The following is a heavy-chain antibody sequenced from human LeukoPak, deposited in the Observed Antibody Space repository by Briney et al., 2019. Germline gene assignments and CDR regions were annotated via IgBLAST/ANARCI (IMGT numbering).Heavy chain of an antibody. D-gene: IGHD4-23*01. CDR3: AKDKLESRWLPFY. J-gene: IGHJ4*01. V-gene: IGHV3-23*01. Sequence: GGSLRLSCAASEFTFSNYAMTWVRQTPGKGLEWVSAISGSGGSTYYADSVKGRFTISRDNSKNTLYLQMNSLRAEDTAVYYCAKDKLESRWLPFYWGQEPWSPSPQ. CDR2: ISGSGGST. CDR1: EFTFSNYA.